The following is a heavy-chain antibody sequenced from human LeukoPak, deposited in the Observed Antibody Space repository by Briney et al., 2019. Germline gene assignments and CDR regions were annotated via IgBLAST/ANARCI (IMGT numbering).Heavy chain of an antibody. CDR3: VKDLTGTWSFDY. CDR2: IGPNGAST. CDR1: GFTFSNHF. V-gene: IGHV3-64D*06. D-gene: IGHD3-9*01. J-gene: IGHJ4*02. Sequence: GGSLRLSCSTSGFTFSNHFMHWVRQAPGKGLEYVSSIGPNGASTLYADSVKGRFTISRDNSKNALYLQLTSLRLEDTALYYCVKDLTGTWSFDYWGQGTLVAVSS.